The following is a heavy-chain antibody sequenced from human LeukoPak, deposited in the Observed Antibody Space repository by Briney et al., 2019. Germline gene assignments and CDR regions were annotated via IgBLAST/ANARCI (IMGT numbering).Heavy chain of an antibody. D-gene: IGHD2-21*02. V-gene: IGHV1-69*02. CDR2: IIPILGIA. Sequence: SVKVSCKASGGTFSSYTINWVRQAPGQGLEWMGRIIPILGIANYSQKFQGRVTITADKSTSTAYMELSSLRSEDTAVHYCARGILGPELLVDYWGQGTLVTVSS. CDR3: ARGILGPELLVDY. J-gene: IGHJ4*02. CDR1: GGTFSSYT.